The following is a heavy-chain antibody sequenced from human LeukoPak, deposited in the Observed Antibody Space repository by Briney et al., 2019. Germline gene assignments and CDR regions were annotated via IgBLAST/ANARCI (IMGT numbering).Heavy chain of an antibody. J-gene: IGHJ3*02. CDR3: ARTYWAHDAFDI. CDR1: GGSISSSSYY. Sequence: PSETLSLTCTVSGGSISSSSYYWGWIRQPPGKGLEWIGSIYYSGSTYYNPSLKSRVTISVDTSKNQYSLKLTSVTVADTAVYYCARTYWAHDAFDIWGQGTIVTVSS. V-gene: IGHV4-39*07. D-gene: IGHD2-8*02. CDR2: IYYSGST.